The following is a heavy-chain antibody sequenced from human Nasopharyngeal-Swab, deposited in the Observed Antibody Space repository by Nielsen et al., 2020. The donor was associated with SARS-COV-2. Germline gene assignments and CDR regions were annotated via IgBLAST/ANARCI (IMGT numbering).Heavy chain of an antibody. D-gene: IGHD6-19*01. Sequence: GSLRLSCAVYGGSISGYYWSWIRQPPGKGLEWIGEISHYGSTNYNPSLKSRVTISVDTSKNQFSLKLSSVTAADTAVYYCARGRSSGWYHYYFDYWGQGTLVTVSS. CDR2: ISHYGST. CDR3: ARGRSSGWYHYYFDY. J-gene: IGHJ4*02. V-gene: IGHV4-34*01. CDR1: GGSISGYY.